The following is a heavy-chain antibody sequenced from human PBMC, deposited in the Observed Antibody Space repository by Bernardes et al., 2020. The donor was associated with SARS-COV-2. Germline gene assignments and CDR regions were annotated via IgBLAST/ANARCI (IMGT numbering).Heavy chain of an antibody. Sequence: SETLSLTCNVSGGSINSPTYYWGWIRQPPGKGLEWVASISDSGSTYYNPSLRSRLTISLDTSNNQVSLKLSSVTAADTAMFYCARQSSITTAGRVWFDPWGQGTLVTVSS. CDR2: ISDSGST. CDR3: ARQSSITTAGRVWFDP. J-gene: IGHJ5*02. D-gene: IGHD6-13*01. CDR1: GGSINSPTYY. V-gene: IGHV4-39*01.